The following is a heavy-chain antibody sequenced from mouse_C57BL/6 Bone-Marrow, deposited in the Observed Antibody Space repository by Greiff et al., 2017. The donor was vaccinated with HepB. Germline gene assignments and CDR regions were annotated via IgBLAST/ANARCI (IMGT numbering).Heavy chain of an antibody. V-gene: IGHV5-9-1*02. D-gene: IGHD2-4*01. CDR2: ISSGGDYI. CDR1: GFTFSSYA. Sequence: EVQRVESGEGLVKPGGSLKLSCAASGFTFSSYAMSWVRQTPEKRLEWVAYISSGGDYIYYADTVKGRFTISRDNARNTLYLQMSSLKSEDTAMYYCTRDYDYDGYYYAMDYWGQGTSVTVSS. J-gene: IGHJ4*01. CDR3: TRDYDYDGYYYAMDY.